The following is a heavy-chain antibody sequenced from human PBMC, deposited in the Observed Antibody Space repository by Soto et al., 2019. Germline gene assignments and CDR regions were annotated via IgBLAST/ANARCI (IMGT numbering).Heavy chain of an antibody. CDR1: GFTFSSYA. J-gene: IGHJ3*02. CDR2: ISGSGGST. Sequence: GGSLRLSCAASGFTFSSYAMSWVRQAPGKGLEWVSAISGSGGSTYYADSVKGRFTISRDNSKNTLYLQMNSLRAEDTAVYYCAKKEKQQWLHKDPLDIWGQGTMVTVSS. CDR3: AKKEKQQWLHKDPLDI. D-gene: IGHD6-19*01. V-gene: IGHV3-23*01.